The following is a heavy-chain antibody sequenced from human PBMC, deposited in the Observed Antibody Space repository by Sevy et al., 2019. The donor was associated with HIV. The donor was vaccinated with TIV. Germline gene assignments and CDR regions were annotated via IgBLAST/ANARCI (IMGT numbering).Heavy chain of an antibody. CDR2: ISPTSGDI. D-gene: IGHD3-16*02. CDR3: ARVVWGSYRYDDL. V-gene: IGHV3-48*02. J-gene: IGHJ4*02. CDR1: GFTFSTYG. Sequence: GGSLRLSCAASGFTFSTYGMNWVRQAPGKELEWISYISPTSGDIYYADSVRGRFTVSRDNVGNSMYLQMNGLTDEDTALYYCARVVWGSYRYDDLWGQGTLVTVSS.